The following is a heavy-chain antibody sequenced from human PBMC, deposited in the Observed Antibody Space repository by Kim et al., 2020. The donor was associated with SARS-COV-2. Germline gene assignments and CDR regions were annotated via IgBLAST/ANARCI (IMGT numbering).Heavy chain of an antibody. V-gene: IGHV3-33*03. Sequence: GGSLRLSCAASGFNFNDYVMSWVRQAPGKGLEAVADIWYGGITKFYVDSVKGRFTISRDNSGDTLYLEMNSLRVEDTAVYYCAKPRGYCTNGVCPPPGMVVWGQGTTLTLSS. CDR1: GFNFNDYV. D-gene: IGHD2-8*01. CDR3: AKPRGYCTNGVCPPPGMVV. CDR2: IWYGGITK. J-gene: IGHJ6*02.